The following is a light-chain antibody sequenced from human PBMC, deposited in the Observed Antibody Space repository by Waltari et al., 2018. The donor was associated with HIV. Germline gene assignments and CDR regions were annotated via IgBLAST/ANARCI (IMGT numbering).Light chain of an antibody. V-gene: IGLV1-51*01. CDR2: DNT. J-gene: IGLJ3*02. Sequence: QSVLTQPPSMSAAPGQRVTISCSGSASNFGSDFVSWYQHGPGTAPKLLIYDNTKRPSGISDRCSGSKSGTSATLAITGLRTGDEAVYYCGTWDNRLSVGVFGGGTRLTVL. CDR1: ASNFGSDF. CDR3: GTWDNRLSVGV.